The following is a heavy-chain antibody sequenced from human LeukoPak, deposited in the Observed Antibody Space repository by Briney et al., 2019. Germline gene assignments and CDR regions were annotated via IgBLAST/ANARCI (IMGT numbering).Heavy chain of an antibody. Sequence: ASVKASCKASGYTFTGYYMHWVRQAPGQGLEWMGWINPNSGGTNYAQKFQGRVTMTRDTSISTAYMELSRLRSDDTAVYYCARGAEDYGDYDPPNYWGQGTLVTVSS. J-gene: IGHJ4*02. V-gene: IGHV1-2*02. D-gene: IGHD4-17*01. CDR2: INPNSGGT. CDR3: ARGAEDYGDYDPPNY. CDR1: GYTFTGYY.